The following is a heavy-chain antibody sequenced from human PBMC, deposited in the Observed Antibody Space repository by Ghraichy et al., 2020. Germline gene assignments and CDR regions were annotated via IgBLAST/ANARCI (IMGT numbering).Heavy chain of an antibody. CDR3: ARGEALYCSGGSCYLDY. Sequence: GGSLRLSCAASGFTFSSYSMNWVRQAPGKGLEWVSSISGSSSYIYYADSVKGRFTISRDNAKNSLYLQMNSLTVEDTAVYYCARGEALYCSGGSCYLDYWGQGTLVTVSS. CDR2: ISGSSSYI. V-gene: IGHV3-21*01. J-gene: IGHJ4*02. D-gene: IGHD2-15*01. CDR1: GFTFSSYS.